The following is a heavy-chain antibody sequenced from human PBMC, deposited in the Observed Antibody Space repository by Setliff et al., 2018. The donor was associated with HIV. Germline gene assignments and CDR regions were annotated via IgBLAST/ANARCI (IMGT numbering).Heavy chain of an antibody. CDR3: ARLSSYRSSSYYFDY. CDR2: IYHSGST. J-gene: IGHJ4*02. D-gene: IGHD6-6*01. Sequence: SETLSLTCSVSGDSISDTTYYWGWIRQPPGKGLEWIGNIYHSGSTLYKPSLKSRVTMSVDTSKNQFPLKLNSVNAADTAVYHCARLSSYRSSSYYFDYWGQGALVTVSS. CDR1: GDSISDTTYY. V-gene: IGHV4-39*01.